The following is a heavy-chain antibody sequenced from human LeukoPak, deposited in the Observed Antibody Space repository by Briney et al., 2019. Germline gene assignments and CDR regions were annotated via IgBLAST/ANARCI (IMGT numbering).Heavy chain of an antibody. D-gene: IGHD3/OR15-3a*01. Sequence: GGSLRLSCAASGFTFSGYSMNWVRQAPGKGLEWVSSISSSSSYIYYADSVKGRFTISRDNAKNSLYLQMNSLRAEDTAVYYCARGSGTGYLHYWGQGTLVTVSS. J-gene: IGHJ4*02. CDR3: ARGSGTGYLHY. CDR2: ISSSSSYI. CDR1: GFTFSGYS. V-gene: IGHV3-21*01.